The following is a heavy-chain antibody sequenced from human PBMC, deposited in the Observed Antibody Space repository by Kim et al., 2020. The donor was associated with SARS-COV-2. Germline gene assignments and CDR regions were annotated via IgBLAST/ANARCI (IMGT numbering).Heavy chain of an antibody. Sequence: SETLPLTCVVYGGSFNGYFWGWIRQPPGEGLEWIGEINYSGTTNYNPSLKSRVTISLDTSKKQFSLKVNSVTAADTAMYYCVRDSTGAGPFIDYWGQGTLVTVSS. J-gene: IGHJ4*02. V-gene: IGHV4-34*01. CDR3: VRDSTGAGPFIDY. CDR1: GGSFNGYF. D-gene: IGHD6-13*01. CDR2: INYSGTT.